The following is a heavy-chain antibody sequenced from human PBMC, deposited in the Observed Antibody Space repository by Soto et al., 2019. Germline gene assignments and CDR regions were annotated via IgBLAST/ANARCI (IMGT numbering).Heavy chain of an antibody. CDR3: ARPWNYVDTAMVTVFDY. Sequence: SETLSLTCTVSGGSISSSSYYWGWIRQPPGKGLEWIGSIYYSGSTYYNPSLKSRVTISVEPSKNQFSLKLSSVTAADTAVYYCARPWNYVDTAMVTVFDYWGQGTLVTVSS. D-gene: IGHD5-18*01. J-gene: IGHJ4*02. CDR1: GGSISSSSYY. V-gene: IGHV4-39*01. CDR2: IYYSGST.